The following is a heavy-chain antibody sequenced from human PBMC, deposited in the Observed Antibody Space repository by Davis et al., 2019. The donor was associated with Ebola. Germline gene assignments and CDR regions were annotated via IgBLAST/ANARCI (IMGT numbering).Heavy chain of an antibody. V-gene: IGHV4-34*01. CDR1: GGSFSGYY. Sequence: SETLSLTCAVYGGSFSGYYWSWIRQPPGKGLEWIGEINHSGSTNYNPSLKSRVTISVDTSKNQFSLKLSSVTAADTAVYYCARGKGLRVFGYWGQGTLVTVSS. CDR2: INHSGST. J-gene: IGHJ4*02. CDR3: ARGKGLRVFGY. D-gene: IGHD5-12*01.